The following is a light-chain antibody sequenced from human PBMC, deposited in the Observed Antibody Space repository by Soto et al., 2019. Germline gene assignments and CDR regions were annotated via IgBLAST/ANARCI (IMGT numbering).Light chain of an antibody. J-gene: IGLJ1*01. CDR2: GNS. CDR1: SSNIGAGYD. CDR3: RSYDSSLRVYV. Sequence: QSVLTQPPSVSGAPGQRVTISCTGSSSNIGAGYDVHWYQQLPGTAPKLLIYGNSNRPSGVPDRFSGSKSGTSASLAITGLQAEDEADYYCRSYDSSLRVYVFGTGTKLTVL. V-gene: IGLV1-40*01.